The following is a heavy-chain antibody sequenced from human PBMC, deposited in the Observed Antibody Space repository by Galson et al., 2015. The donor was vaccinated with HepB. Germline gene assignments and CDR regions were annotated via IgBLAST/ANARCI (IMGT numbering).Heavy chain of an antibody. J-gene: IGHJ6*02. V-gene: IGHV1-69*13. CDR3: ARGRDHHYYYYGMDV. Sequence: SVKVSCKASGYTFSSYAISWVRQAPGQGLEWMGGIIPIFGTANYAQKFQGRVTITADESTGTAYMELSSLRSEDTAVYYCARGRDHHYYYYGMDVWGQGTTVTVSS. CDR1: GYTFSSYA. D-gene: IGHD1-14*01. CDR2: IIPIFGTA.